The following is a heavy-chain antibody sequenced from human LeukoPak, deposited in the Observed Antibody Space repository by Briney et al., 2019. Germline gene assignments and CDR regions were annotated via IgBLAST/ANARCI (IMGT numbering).Heavy chain of an antibody. CDR1: GYSFTTYW. CDR3: ARAGGNASPYYYYYMDV. V-gene: IGHV5-51*01. CDR2: IYPGDSDA. D-gene: IGHD2-2*01. Sequence: PGESLKISCKGSGYSFTTYWIGWVRQMPGEGLEGMGIIYPGDSDAKYSPSFQGQVTISADKSISTAYLQWSSLKASDTAIYYCARAGGNASPYYYYYMDVWGKGTTVTVSS. J-gene: IGHJ6*03.